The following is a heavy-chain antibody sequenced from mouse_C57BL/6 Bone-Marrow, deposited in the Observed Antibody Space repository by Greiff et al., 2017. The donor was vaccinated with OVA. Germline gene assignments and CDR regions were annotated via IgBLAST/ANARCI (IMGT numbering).Heavy chain of an antibody. CDR3: ARDHGSSYDAY. Sequence: DVKLVESGGGLVKPGGSLKLSCAASGFTFSSYAMSWVRQTPEKRLEWVATISDGGSYTYYPDNVKGRFTISRDNAKNNLYLQMSHLKSEDTAMCYCARDHGSSYDAYWGQGTLVTVSA. CDR1: GFTFSSYA. D-gene: IGHD1-1*01. V-gene: IGHV5-4*01. J-gene: IGHJ3*01. CDR2: ISDGGSYT.